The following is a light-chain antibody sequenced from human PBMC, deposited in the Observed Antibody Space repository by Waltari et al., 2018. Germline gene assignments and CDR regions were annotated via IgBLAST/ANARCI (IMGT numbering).Light chain of an antibody. J-gene: IGKJ1*01. Sequence: EIAMTQSPATLSVSPGERATLSCRASQSLGSNLAWYQQKTGQAPRLLIYAASTRATGIPARFSGSGSGTEFTLTISSLQSEDFAIYYCQQYNDWPPTWTFGQGTKVEIK. CDR3: QQYNDWPPTWT. V-gene: IGKV3-15*01. CDR2: AAS. CDR1: QSLGSN.